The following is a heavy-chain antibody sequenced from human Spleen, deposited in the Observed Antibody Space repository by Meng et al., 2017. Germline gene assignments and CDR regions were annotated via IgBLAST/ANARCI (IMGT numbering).Heavy chain of an antibody. CDR2: ISYDGSDK. J-gene: IGHJ4*02. CDR1: GFTFSTYA. CDR3: ARAIAAAGRLDY. V-gene: IGHV3-30*04. Sequence: HVQLVESGGSVVQPGRSLVLSCGASGFTFSTYAMYWVRQAPGKGLELVAVISYDGSDKYYADSVKGRFTISRDSSKNTLYLQMNSLRAEDTAVYYCARAIAAAGRLDYWGQGTLVTVSS. D-gene: IGHD6-13*01.